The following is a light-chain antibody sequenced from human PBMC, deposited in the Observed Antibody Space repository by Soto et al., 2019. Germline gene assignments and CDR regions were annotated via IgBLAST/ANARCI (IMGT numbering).Light chain of an antibody. V-gene: IGKV3-20*01. CDR1: QSVSSSY. CDR2: GAS. CDR3: QQYGNSPQIT. Sequence: EIILTQSPDTLSLSPGERATLSCRASQSVSSSYLAWYQQKPGQAPRLLISGASSRTTGIPDRFSGSGSGTDFTLTISRLEPEDFAVYYCQQYGNSPQITFGQGTRLEI. J-gene: IGKJ5*01.